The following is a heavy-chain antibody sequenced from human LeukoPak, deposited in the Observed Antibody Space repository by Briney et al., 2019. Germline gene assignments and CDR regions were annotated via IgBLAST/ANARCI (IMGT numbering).Heavy chain of an antibody. V-gene: IGHV3-30*18. CDR3: AKAHSGSFDY. Sequence: GGSLRLSCAASGFTFSSYGMHWVRQAPGKGLEWVAVISYDGSNKYYADSVKGRFTISRDNSKNTLYLQMNSLSAEGTAVYYCAKAHSGSFDYWGQGTLVTVSS. D-gene: IGHD5-12*01. CDR1: GFTFSSYG. J-gene: IGHJ4*02. CDR2: ISYDGSNK.